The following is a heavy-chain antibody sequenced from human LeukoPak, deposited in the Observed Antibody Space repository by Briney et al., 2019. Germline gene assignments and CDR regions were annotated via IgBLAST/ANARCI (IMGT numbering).Heavy chain of an antibody. CDR2: INPSGGSP. J-gene: IGHJ3*02. V-gene: IGHV1-46*01. Sequence: ASVRVSCKASGYTXTGYYMHWVRQAPGQGLEWMGIINPSGGSPTYAQKFQGRVTMTTDTSTSTVYMELSSLRSEDTAVYYCARESLSAFDIWGQGTMVTVSS. CDR3: ARESLSAFDI. CDR1: GYTXTGYY. D-gene: IGHD2-8*01.